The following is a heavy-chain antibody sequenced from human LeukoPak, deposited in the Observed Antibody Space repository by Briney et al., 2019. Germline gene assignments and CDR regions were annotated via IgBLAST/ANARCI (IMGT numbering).Heavy chain of an antibody. CDR2: ISYDGSNE. J-gene: IGHJ5*02. Sequence: AGGSLRLSCAASGFTFSSYAMHWVRQAPGKGLEWVAIISYDGSNEYYADSVKGRFTISRDNSKNTVSLQMNSLRAEDTALYYCARDLDWGAFDAWGQGTLVTVSS. V-gene: IGHV3-30*04. D-gene: IGHD3-9*01. CDR1: GFTFSSYA. CDR3: ARDLDWGAFDA.